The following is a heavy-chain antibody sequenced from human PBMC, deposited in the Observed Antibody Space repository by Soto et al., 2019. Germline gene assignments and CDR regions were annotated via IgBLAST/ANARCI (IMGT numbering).Heavy chain of an antibody. CDR2: ISYDGSNK. V-gene: IGHV3-30-3*01. D-gene: IGHD3-22*01. J-gene: IGHJ4*02. CDR1: GFTFSSYA. CDR3: AKEHDYDSSGYPFDV. Sequence: HPGGSLRLSCAASGFTFSSYAMHWVRQAPGKGLEWVAVISYDGSNKYYADSVKGRFTISRDNSKNTLYLQMNSLIAEDTAVYYCAKEHDYDSSGYPFDVWGQGTLVTVSS.